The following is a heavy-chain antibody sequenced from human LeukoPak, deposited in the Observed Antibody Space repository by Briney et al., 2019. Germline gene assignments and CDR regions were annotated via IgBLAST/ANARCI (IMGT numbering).Heavy chain of an antibody. CDR3: TIWPGIAVAGPDY. CDR2: IRSKANSYAT. Sequence: GGSLRPSCAASGFTFSGSAMHWVRQASGKGLEWVGRIRSKANSYATAYAASVKGRFTISRDDSKNTAYLQMNSLKTEDTAVYYCTIWPGIAVAGPDYWGQGTLVTVSS. CDR1: GFTFSGSA. J-gene: IGHJ4*02. V-gene: IGHV3-73*01. D-gene: IGHD6-19*01.